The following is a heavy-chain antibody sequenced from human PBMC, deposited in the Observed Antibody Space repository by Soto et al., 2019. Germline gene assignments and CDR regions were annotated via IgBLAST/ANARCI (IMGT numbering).Heavy chain of an antibody. V-gene: IGHV1-46*01. CDR3: ARGGLRYFDWFHYGMDV. CDR2: INPSGGST. J-gene: IGHJ6*01. D-gene: IGHD3-9*01. Sequence: QVQLVQSGAEVKKPGASVKVSCKASGYTFTSYYMHWVRQAPGQGLEWMGIINPSGGSTSYAQKVQVRVTMARDTSTRPVYMGLSSLRSEDPAGYYCARGGLRYFDWFHYGMDVWGQGTTVTVSS. CDR1: GYTFTSYY.